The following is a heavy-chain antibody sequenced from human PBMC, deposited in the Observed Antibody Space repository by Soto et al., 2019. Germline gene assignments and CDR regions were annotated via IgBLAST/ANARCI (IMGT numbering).Heavy chain of an antibody. CDR3: ARAVFCSGGSCHGVWDY. J-gene: IGHJ4*02. CDR1: GFTFSSYA. V-gene: IGHV3-23*01. D-gene: IGHD2-15*01. CDR2: ISGSGGST. Sequence: GGSLRLSCAASGFTFSSYAMSWVRQAPGKGLEWVSAISGSGGSTYYADSVKGRFTISRDNSKNTLYLQMNSLRAEDTAVYYGARAVFCSGGSCHGVWDYWGQGTLVTVSS.